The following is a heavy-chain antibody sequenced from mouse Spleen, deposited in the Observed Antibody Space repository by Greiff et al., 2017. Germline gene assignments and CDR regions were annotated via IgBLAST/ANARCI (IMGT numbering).Heavy chain of an antibody. V-gene: IGHV1-62-2*01. D-gene: IGHD4-1*02. Sequence: VKLQESGAELVKPGASVKLSCKASGYTFTDYIIHWVKQRSGQGLEWIGWFYPGSGSIKYNEKFKDKATLTADKSSSTVYMELSRLTSEDSAVFFCARHEDQLGRASFAYWGQGTLVTVSA. CDR1: GYTFTDYI. CDR2: FYPGSGSI. CDR3: ARHEDQLGRASFAY. J-gene: IGHJ3*01.